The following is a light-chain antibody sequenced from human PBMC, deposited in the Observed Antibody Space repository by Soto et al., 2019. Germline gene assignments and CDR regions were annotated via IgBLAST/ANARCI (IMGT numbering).Light chain of an antibody. J-gene: IGLJ2*01. CDR2: SNN. V-gene: IGLV1-44*01. CDR1: SSNIGGNI. Sequence: QSVLTQPPSASGTPGQRVTISCSGSSSNIGGNIVNWYQQLPGTAPKLLIHSNNQRPSGVPDRFSGSKSGTSASLAISGLQSEEEADYYCAAWDDSLNGVVFGGGTKVTVL. CDR3: AAWDDSLNGVV.